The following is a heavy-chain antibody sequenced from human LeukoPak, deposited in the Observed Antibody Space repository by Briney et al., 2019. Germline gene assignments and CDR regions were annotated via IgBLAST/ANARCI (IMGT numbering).Heavy chain of an antibody. Sequence: SETLSLTCAVYGGSFSGYYWSWIRQPPGKGLEWIGEINHSGSTNYNPSLKSRVTISVDTSKNQFSLKLSSVTAADTAVYYCARRWSSSWFLGLWFDPWGQGTLVTVSS. CDR2: INHSGST. V-gene: IGHV4-34*01. CDR3: ARRWSSSWFLGLWFDP. J-gene: IGHJ5*02. CDR1: GGSFSGYY. D-gene: IGHD6-13*01.